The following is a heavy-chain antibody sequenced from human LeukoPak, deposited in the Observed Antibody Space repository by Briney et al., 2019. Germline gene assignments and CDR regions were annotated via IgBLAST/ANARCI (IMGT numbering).Heavy chain of an antibody. Sequence: GGSLRLSCAASGFTFSSYGMHWVRQAPGKGLEWVAVMWYDGSNKYYADSVKGRFTISRDNSKNTLYLQMNSLRAEDTAVYYCARDSARYCSGGSCLGMDVWGQGTTVTVSS. D-gene: IGHD2-15*01. CDR2: MWYDGSNK. CDR1: GFTFSSYG. V-gene: IGHV3-33*01. J-gene: IGHJ6*02. CDR3: ARDSARYCSGGSCLGMDV.